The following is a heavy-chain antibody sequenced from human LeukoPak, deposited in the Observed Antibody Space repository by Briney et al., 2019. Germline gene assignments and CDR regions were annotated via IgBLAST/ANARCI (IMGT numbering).Heavy chain of an antibody. CDR2: ISYDGSNK. J-gene: IGHJ3*02. D-gene: IGHD3-9*01. Sequence: GRSLRLSCAASGFTFSSYGMHWVRQAPGKGLEWVAVISYDGSNKYYADSVKGRFTISRDNSKNTLYLQMNSLRAEDTAVYYCAKDVRNYDILTGYGYAFDIWGQGTMVTVSS. CDR3: AKDVRNYDILTGYGYAFDI. CDR1: GFTFSSYG. V-gene: IGHV3-30*18.